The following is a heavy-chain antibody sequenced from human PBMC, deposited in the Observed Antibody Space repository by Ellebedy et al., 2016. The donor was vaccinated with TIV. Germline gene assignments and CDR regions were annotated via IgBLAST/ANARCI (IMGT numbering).Heavy chain of an antibody. V-gene: IGHV4-61*01. Sequence: GSLRLSCTVSGGSVNSGNYYWSWIRLPPGKRPEWIGYISYNGITNYNSSLKSRVTISLDTSKNQFSLNLSSVTAADTAVYYCARDGGLWPYFFDYWGQGTLVTVSS. J-gene: IGHJ4*02. D-gene: IGHD3-16*01. CDR2: ISYNGIT. CDR3: ARDGGLWPYFFDY. CDR1: GGSVNSGNYY.